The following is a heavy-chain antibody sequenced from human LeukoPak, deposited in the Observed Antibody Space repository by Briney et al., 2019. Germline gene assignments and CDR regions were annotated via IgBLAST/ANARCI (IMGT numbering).Heavy chain of an antibody. CDR1: GFVFSRHS. Sequence: GGSLRLSCAASGFVFSRHSMNWVRQAPGKGLEWVSSISSSSSYIYYADSVKGRFTISRDNAKNSLYLQMNSLRAEDTAVYYCARDSAGYCSGGSCYWFDPWGQGTLVTVSS. J-gene: IGHJ5*02. CDR3: ARDSAGYCSGGSCYWFDP. D-gene: IGHD2-15*01. CDR2: ISSSSSYI. V-gene: IGHV3-21*01.